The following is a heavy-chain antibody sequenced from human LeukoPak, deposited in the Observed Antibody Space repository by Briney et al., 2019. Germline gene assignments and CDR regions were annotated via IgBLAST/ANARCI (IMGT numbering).Heavy chain of an antibody. D-gene: IGHD1-26*01. CDR3: ARGRYSGSYYADY. CDR1: GFTFSSHS. CDR2: ISSSSSYI. Sequence: GGSLRLSCAASGFTFSSHSMNWVRQAPGKGLEWVSSISSSSSYIYYADSVKGRFTISRDNAKNSLYLQMNSLRAEDTAVYYCARGRYSGSYYADYWGQGTLVTVSS. J-gene: IGHJ4*02. V-gene: IGHV3-21*01.